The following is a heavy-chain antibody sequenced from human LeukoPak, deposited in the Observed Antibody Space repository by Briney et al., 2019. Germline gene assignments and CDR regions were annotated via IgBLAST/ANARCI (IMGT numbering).Heavy chain of an antibody. CDR2: SGRSSDTI. D-gene: IGHD5-12*01. CDR3: ARDISGYDFGFDY. CDR1: GFTFSTYS. Sequence: GGSLGLSCVASGFTFSTYSMDWVRQAPGKGLEWVSYSGRSSDTIYYADSVKGRFTISRDNAKNSLYLQMNSLRDEDTAVYYCARDISGYDFGFDYWGQGTLVTVSS. V-gene: IGHV3-48*02. J-gene: IGHJ4*02.